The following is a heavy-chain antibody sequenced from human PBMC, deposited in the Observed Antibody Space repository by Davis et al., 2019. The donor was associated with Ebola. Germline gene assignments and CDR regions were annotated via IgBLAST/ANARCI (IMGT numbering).Heavy chain of an antibody. CDR2: ISSSSSYI. J-gene: IGHJ3*02. CDR1: GFTFSSYS. Sequence: GESLKISCAASGFTFSSYSMNWVRQAPGKGLEWVSSISSSSSYIYYADSVKGRFTISRDNAKNSLYLQMNSLRAEDTAVYYCARDRNYPDTAFDIWGQGTMVTVSS. CDR3: ARDRNYPDTAFDI. D-gene: IGHD5-18*01. V-gene: IGHV3-21*01.